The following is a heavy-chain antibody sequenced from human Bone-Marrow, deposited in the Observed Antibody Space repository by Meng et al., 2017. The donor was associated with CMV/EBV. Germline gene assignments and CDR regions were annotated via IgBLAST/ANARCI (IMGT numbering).Heavy chain of an antibody. CDR2: INHSGST. CDR3: ASRRY. Sequence: GSLRLSCAVYGGSFSGYYWSWIRQPPGKGLEWIGEINHSGSTNYNPSLKSRVTISVDTSKNQFSLKLSSVIAADTAVYYCASRRYWGQGTLVTVSS. J-gene: IGHJ4*02. V-gene: IGHV4-34*01. CDR1: GGSFSGYY.